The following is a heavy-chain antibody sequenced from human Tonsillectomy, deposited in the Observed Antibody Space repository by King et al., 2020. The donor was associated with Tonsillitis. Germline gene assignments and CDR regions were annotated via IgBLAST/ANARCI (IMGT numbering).Heavy chain of an antibody. CDR1: GLTLRNYG. D-gene: IGHD3-10*01. V-gene: IGHV3-30*03. Sequence: VQLVESGGGVVQTGRSLRLSCAASGLTLRNYGMHCVRQAPDKGLEWVASISFHGSSQYYSDSVRGRFTISRDKSKNTVSLQINSLTADDTAVYFCVRGRSSDPGATAFDYWGQGTLVTVSS. J-gene: IGHJ4*02. CDR2: ISFHGSSQ. CDR3: VRGRSSDPGATAFDY.